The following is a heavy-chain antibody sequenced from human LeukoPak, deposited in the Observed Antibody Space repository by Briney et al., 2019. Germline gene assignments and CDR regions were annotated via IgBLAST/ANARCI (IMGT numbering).Heavy chain of an antibody. Sequence: ASVKVSCKASGGTFSSYAISWVRQAPGQGLEWMGGIIPIFGTANYAQKFQGRVTITTDESTSTAYMELSSLRSEDTAVYYCARDSRAGDYYYYMDVWGKGTTVTVSS. J-gene: IGHJ6*03. V-gene: IGHV1-69*05. CDR1: GGTFSSYA. D-gene: IGHD6-19*01. CDR2: IIPIFGTA. CDR3: ARDSRAGDYYYYMDV.